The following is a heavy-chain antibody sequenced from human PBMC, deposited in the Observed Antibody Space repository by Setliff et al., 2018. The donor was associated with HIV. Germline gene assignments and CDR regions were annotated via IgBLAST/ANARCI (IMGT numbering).Heavy chain of an antibody. Sequence: GASVKVSCKASGYTFTTYYIHWVRQAPGQGLEWMGILNPSEGTTSFAQKFQGRVTMTRDTSTSTVYMDLSSLRANDTAVYYCVRGYRSAWNSWFDAWGQGTQVTVSS. CDR3: VRGYRSAWNSWFDA. CDR1: GYTFTTYY. D-gene: IGHD6-19*01. V-gene: IGHV1-46*01. J-gene: IGHJ5*02. CDR2: LNPSEGTT.